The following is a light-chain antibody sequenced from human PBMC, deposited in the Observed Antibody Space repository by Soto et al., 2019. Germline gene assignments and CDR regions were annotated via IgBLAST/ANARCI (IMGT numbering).Light chain of an antibody. CDR1: QSVSSY. Sequence: EIVLTQSPATLSLSPGERATLSFRASQSVSSYLAWYQQKPGQAPRLLIYDASNRATGIPDRFSGSGSGTDFTLTISRLEPEDFAVYYCQQYGSSPRTFGQGTKVDI. CDR3: QQYGSSPRT. J-gene: IGKJ1*01. CDR2: DAS. V-gene: IGKV3-20*01.